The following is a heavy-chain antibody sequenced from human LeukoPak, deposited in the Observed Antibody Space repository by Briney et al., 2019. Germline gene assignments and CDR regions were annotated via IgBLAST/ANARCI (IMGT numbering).Heavy chain of an antibody. D-gene: IGHD2-15*01. CDR2: IIPIFGTA. CDR3: ARSGYCSGGSCRSAFDI. J-gene: IGHJ3*02. Sequence: ASVTVSCKASGGTFSSYAISWVRQAPGQGLEWMGGIIPIFGTANYAQKFQGRVTITADESMSTAYMELSSLRSEDTAVYYCARSGYCSGGSCRSAFDIWGQGTMVTVSS. V-gene: IGHV1-69*13. CDR1: GGTFSSYA.